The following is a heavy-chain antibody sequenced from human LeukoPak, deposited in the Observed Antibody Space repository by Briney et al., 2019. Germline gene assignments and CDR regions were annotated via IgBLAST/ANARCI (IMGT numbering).Heavy chain of an antibody. D-gene: IGHD3-3*01. CDR3: AKENSYYDFWSGYYAYFDY. CDR1: GFTFSSYA. Sequence: GGSLRLSCAASGFTFSSYAMSWVRQAPGKGLEWVSAISGSGGSTYYADSVKGRFTISRDNSKNTLYLQMNSLRAEDTAVYYCAKENSYYDFWSGYYAYFDYWGQGTLVTVSS. V-gene: IGHV3-23*01. CDR2: ISGSGGST. J-gene: IGHJ4*02.